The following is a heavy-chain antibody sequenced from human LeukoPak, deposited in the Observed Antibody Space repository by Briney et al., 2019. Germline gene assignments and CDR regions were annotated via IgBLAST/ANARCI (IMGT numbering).Heavy chain of an antibody. J-gene: IGHJ4*02. CDR1: GGSISSGSYY. CDR3: ARVIDVDTAITYYFDY. D-gene: IGHD5-18*01. Sequence: SETLSLTCIVSGGSISSGSYYWSWIRQPAGKGLEWIGRIYTSGTTNYNPSLKSRVTISVDTSKNQFSLKLSSVTAADTAAYYCARVIDVDTAITYYFDYWGQGTLVTVSS. CDR2: IYTSGTT. V-gene: IGHV4-61*02.